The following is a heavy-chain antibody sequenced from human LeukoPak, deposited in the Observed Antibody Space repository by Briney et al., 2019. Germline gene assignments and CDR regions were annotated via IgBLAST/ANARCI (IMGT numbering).Heavy chain of an antibody. CDR2: ISYDGSNK. CDR1: GFTSSSYC. CDR3: ASERLRTSGWYLSFSDY. J-gene: IGHJ4*02. V-gene: IGHV3-30*03. D-gene: IGHD6-19*01. Sequence: GGSLRLSCAASGFTSSSYCMHWVRQAPGKGLEWVAVISYDGSNKYYADSVKGRFTISRDNSKNTLYLQMNSLRAEDTAVYYCASERLRTSGWYLSFSDYWGQGTLVTVSS.